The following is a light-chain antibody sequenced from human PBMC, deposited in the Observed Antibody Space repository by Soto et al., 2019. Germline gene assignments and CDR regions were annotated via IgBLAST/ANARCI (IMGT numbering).Light chain of an antibody. V-gene: IGKV1-39*01. CDR1: QSISSN. CDR3: QQSYRTPLT. J-gene: IGKJ4*01. CDR2: GAF. Sequence: IQMTQSTSSLTASVGDSVTIACRASQSISSNLNWYQQKPGRAPNLLIFGAFNLQSGVPSRFSGSGSGTDFTLTISGLQPEEFATYYCQQSYRTPLTFGGGTKLEIK.